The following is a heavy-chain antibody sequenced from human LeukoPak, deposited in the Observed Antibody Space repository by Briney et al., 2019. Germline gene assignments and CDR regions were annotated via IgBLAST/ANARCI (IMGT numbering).Heavy chain of an antibody. CDR2: IVHSGGT. CDR1: GYSISSGYR. CDR3: TRNGAYCLDF. D-gene: IGHD2-21*01. V-gene: IGHV4-4*02. J-gene: IGHJ4*02. Sequence: SETLSLTCAVSGYSISSGYRWSWVRQPPGKGLEWIGEIVHSGGTNYNPSLQSRVTISLDTSKNQFSLKLNSVTAADTAVYYCTRNGAYCLDFWGQGIPVTVSS.